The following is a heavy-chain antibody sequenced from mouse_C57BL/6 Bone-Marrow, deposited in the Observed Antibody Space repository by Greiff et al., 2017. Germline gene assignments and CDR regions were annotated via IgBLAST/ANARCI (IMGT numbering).Heavy chain of an antibody. CDR1: GYTFTSYW. V-gene: IGHV1-64*01. D-gene: IGHD2-3*01. J-gene: IGHJ3*01. CDR2: IHPNSGST. Sequence: QVQLQQPGAELVKPGASVKLSCKASGYTFTSYWLHWVKQRPGQGLEWIGMIHPNSGSTNYNEKFKSKATLTVDKSSSPAYMQLNSLTSEDTAIYYCARGGGWLPFAYWGQGTLVTVSA. CDR3: ARGGGWLPFAY.